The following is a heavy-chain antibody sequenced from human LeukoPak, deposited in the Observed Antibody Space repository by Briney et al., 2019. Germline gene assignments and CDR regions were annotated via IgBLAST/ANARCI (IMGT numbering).Heavy chain of an antibody. V-gene: IGHV1-8*01. CDR1: GYTFTSYD. Sequence: ASVKVSCKASGYTFTSYDINWVRQATGQGLEWMGWMNPNSGNTRYAQKFQGRVTMTRNTSISTAYMELSSLRSDDTAVYYCASFLPPSGKQYGMDVWGQGTTVTVS. J-gene: IGHJ6*02. CDR2: MNPNSGNT. D-gene: IGHD1-26*01. CDR3: ASFLPPSGKQYGMDV.